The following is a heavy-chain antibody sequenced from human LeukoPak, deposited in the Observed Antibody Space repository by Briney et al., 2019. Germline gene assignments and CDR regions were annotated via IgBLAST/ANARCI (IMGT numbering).Heavy chain of an antibody. D-gene: IGHD3-10*01. J-gene: IGHJ4*02. V-gene: IGHV3-23*01. CDR3: AKDLLWFGESTDC. CDR2: ISGSGGST. CDR1: GFTFSSYA. Sequence: PGGSLRLSCAASGFTFSSYAMSWVRQAPGKGLEWVSAISGSGGSTYYADSVKGWFTISRDNSKNTLYLQMNSLRTEDTAVYYCAKDLLWFGESTDCWGQGTLVIVSS.